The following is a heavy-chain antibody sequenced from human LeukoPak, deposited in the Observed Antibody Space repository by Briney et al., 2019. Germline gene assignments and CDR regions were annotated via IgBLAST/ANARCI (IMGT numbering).Heavy chain of an antibody. J-gene: IGHJ4*02. CDR2: INAGNGNT. Sequence: ASVKVSCKASGYTFTSYAMHWVRQAPGQRLEWMGWINAGNGNTKYSQKFQGRVTITRDTSASTAYMELSSLRSEDTAVYYCAIPGPDYGDKPEPFDYWGQGTLVTVSS. V-gene: IGHV1-3*01. D-gene: IGHD4-17*01. CDR3: AIPGPDYGDKPEPFDY. CDR1: GYTFTSYA.